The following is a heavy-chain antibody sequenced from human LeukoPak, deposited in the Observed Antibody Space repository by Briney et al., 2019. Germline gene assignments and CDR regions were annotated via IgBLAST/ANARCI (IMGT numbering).Heavy chain of an antibody. CDR3: ARDWGSSWGLDY. CDR2: ISSSSSYI. V-gene: IGHV3-21*01. Sequence: GGSLRLSCAASGFTFSSYSMNWVRQAPGKGLEGVSSISSSSSYIYYADSVKGRFTISRDNAKNSLYLQMNSLRAEDTAVYYCARDWGSSWGLDYWGQGTLVTVSS. J-gene: IGHJ4*02. CDR1: GFTFSSYS. D-gene: IGHD6-13*01.